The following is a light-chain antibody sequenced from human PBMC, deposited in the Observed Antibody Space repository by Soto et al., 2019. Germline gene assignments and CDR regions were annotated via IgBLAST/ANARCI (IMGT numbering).Light chain of an antibody. V-gene: IGLV2-14*01. J-gene: IGLJ2*01. Sequence: QSVLPQPASVSGSPGQSSTISCTGTSSDVGGYNYVSWYQQHPGEAPKLMIYDVSNRPSVVSNRFSGYKSGNTASLTIYGLQAEDEADYYCSSYTTSGSLVFGGGTKLTVL. CDR3: SSYTTSGSLV. CDR2: DVS. CDR1: SSDVGGYNY.